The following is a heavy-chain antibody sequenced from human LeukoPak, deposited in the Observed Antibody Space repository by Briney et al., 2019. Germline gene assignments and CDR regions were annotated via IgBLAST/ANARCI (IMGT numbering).Heavy chain of an antibody. V-gene: IGHV3-48*03. CDR2: ISTSSSII. D-gene: IGHD1-26*01. CDR3: AREIVGATPYFDY. Sequence: GGSLRLSCAASGFTFNAFEMNWVRQAPGKGLEWVSYISTSSSIIYFADSVKGRFTISRDNAKNSLYLQMDSLRAEDTAVYYFAREIVGATPYFDYWGRGTLVTVSS. CDR1: GFTFNAFE. J-gene: IGHJ4*02.